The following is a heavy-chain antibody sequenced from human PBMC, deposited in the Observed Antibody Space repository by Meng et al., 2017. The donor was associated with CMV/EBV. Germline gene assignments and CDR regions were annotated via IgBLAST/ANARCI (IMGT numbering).Heavy chain of an antibody. Sequence: SGYTFNSYDMHWVRQDTGQGLEWMGIINPRGGSTSYAQKFQGRVTMTRDTSTSTVYMELSSLRSEDTAVYYCAREIGEGSYEVFDPWGQGTLVTVSS. V-gene: IGHV1-46*02. CDR2: INPRGGST. J-gene: IGHJ5*02. CDR3: AREIGEGSYEVFDP. D-gene: IGHD3-10*01. CDR1: GYTFNSYD.